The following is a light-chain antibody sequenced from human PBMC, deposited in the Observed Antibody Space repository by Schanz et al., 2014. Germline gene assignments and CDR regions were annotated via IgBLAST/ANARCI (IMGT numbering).Light chain of an antibody. CDR2: GIN. CDR3: AAWDDSLSGWV. CDR1: SSDIGRYDY. J-gene: IGLJ3*02. Sequence: QSALTQPPSASGSPGQSVTISCTGTSSDIGRYDYVSWYQQHPGRAPKLMIYGINKRPSGVPDRFSGSKSGNTASLTVSGLLAEDEADYSCAAWDDSLSGWVFGGGTKLTVL. V-gene: IGLV2-8*01.